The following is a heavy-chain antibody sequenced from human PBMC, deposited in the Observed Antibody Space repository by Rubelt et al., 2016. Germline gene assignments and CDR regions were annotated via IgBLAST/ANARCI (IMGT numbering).Heavy chain of an antibody. J-gene: IGHJ4*02. CDR1: GFTFSSYG. CDR3: ARGGMGGSTGYFDY. Sequence: GGVVQPGRSLRLSCAASGFTFSSYGMHWVRQAPGKGLEWVAGIWHDGSNKYYADSVKGRFTISRDNSKNTLYLQMNSLRAEDTAVYYCARGGMGGSTGYFDYWGQGTLVTVSS. CDR2: IWHDGSNK. D-gene: IGHD1-26*01. V-gene: IGHV3-33*01.